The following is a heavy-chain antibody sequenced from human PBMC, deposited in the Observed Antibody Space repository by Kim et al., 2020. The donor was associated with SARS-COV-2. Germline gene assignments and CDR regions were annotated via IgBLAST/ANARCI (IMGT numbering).Heavy chain of an antibody. V-gene: IGHV4-34*01. J-gene: IGHJ4*02. Sequence: PSLTSRVTRSVDTSKNQFSLKLSSVTAADTAVYYCARDYCSSTSCRYFDYWGQGTLVTVSS. D-gene: IGHD2-2*01. CDR3: ARDYCSSTSCRYFDY.